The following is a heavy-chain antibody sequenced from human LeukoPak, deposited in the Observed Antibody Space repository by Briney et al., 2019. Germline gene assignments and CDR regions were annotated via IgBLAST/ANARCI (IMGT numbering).Heavy chain of an antibody. CDR3: ATGLPYSAYGMDV. CDR1: GYTLTELS. D-gene: IGHD5-12*01. Sequence: ASVKVSCKVSGYTLTELSVHWVRQAPGKGLEWMGGFDPEDGETISAQKFQGRVTMTEDTSTDTAYMELSSLRSEDTAVYYCATGLPYSAYGMDVWGQGTTVTVSS. J-gene: IGHJ6*02. CDR2: FDPEDGET. V-gene: IGHV1-24*01.